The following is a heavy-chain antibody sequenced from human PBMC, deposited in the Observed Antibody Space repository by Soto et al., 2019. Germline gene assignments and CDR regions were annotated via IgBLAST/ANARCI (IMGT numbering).Heavy chain of an antibody. V-gene: IGHV3-23*01. Sequence: PGGSLRLSCAASGFTFSNSAISWVRQAPGKGLEWVSAISSSGGSSHYGDSVKGRFTISRDNSKNTLYLQMNSLRADDTAVYYCAKGHVGSGKVGNAYYQAFDCWGQGTLVTVSS. CDR3: AKGHVGSGKVGNAYYQAFDC. J-gene: IGHJ4*02. D-gene: IGHD3-22*01. CDR2: ISSSGGSS. CDR1: GFTFSNSA.